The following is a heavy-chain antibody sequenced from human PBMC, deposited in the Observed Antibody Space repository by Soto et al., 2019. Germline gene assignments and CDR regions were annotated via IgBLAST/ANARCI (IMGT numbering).Heavy chain of an antibody. V-gene: IGHV1-69*02. D-gene: IGHD2-2*01. CDR1: GGTFSSYT. Sequence: GASVKVSCKASGGTFSSYTISWVRQAPGQGLEWMGRIIHILDIANYAQKFQGRVTITADKSTSTAYMELSSLRFEDTAVYYCARIRVDYYYMDVWGKGTTVTVYS. CDR2: IIHILDIA. J-gene: IGHJ6*03. CDR3: ARIRVDYYYMDV.